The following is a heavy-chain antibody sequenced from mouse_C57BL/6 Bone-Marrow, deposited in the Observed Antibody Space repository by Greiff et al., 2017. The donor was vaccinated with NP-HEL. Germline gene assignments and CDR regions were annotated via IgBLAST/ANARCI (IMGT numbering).Heavy chain of an antibody. V-gene: IGHV1-82*01. D-gene: IGHD2-4*01. CDR2: IYPGDGDT. Sequence: VQLQQSGPELVKPGASVKISCKASGYAFSSSWMNWVKQRPGKGLEWIGRIYPGDGDTNYNGKFKGKATLTADKSSSTAYMQLSSLTSEDSAVYFCARLGLRRNYWGQGTTLTVSS. CDR1: GYAFSSSW. CDR3: ARLGLRRNY. J-gene: IGHJ2*01.